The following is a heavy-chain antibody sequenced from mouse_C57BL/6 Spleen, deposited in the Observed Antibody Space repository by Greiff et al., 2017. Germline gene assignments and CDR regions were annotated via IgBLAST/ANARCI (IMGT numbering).Heavy chain of an antibody. V-gene: IGHV5-9*01. CDR3: GRHDGYKCYYAMDY. Sequence: EVQVVESGGGLVKPGGSLKLSCAASGFTFSSYTMSWVRQTPEKRLEWVATISGGGGNTYYPDSVKGRFTISRDNAKNTLYLQMSSLRSEDTALYYCGRHDGYKCYYAMDYWGQGTSVTVSS. CDR2: ISGGGGNT. CDR1: GFTFSSYT. J-gene: IGHJ4*01. D-gene: IGHD2-3*01.